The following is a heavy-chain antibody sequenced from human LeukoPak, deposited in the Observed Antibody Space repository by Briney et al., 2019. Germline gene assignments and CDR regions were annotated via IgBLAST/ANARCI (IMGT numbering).Heavy chain of an antibody. CDR2: ISSNGGST. Sequence: GGSLRLPCSASGFTVSSYAMHWVRQAPRKGLEYVSAISSNGGSTYYADSVKGRFTISRDDSKNTLYLQMNSLKTEDTAVYYCTTAYGGIGYWGQGTLVTVSS. J-gene: IGHJ4*02. D-gene: IGHD4-23*01. CDR3: TTAYGGIGY. CDR1: GFTVSSYA. V-gene: IGHV3-64*04.